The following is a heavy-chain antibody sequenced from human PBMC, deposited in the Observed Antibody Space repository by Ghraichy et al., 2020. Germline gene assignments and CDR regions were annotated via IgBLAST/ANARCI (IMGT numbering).Heavy chain of an antibody. CDR2: ISSDSSYM. J-gene: IGHJ4*02. D-gene: IGHD3-22*01. Sequence: GGSLRLSCATSGFTFSTYTMNWVRQAPGKGLEWVSSISSDSSYMYYADSVKGRFTISSDTAKISLYLQMDSLRAEDTAVYYCARCHYDSVGHIHHFDYWGQGTLVTVSS. CDR3: ARCHYDSVGHIHHFDY. V-gene: IGHV3-21*01. CDR1: GFTFSTYT.